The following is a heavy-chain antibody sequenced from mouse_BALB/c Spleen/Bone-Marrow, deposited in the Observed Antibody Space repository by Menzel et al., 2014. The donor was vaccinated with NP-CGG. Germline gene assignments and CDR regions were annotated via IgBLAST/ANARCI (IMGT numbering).Heavy chain of an antibody. CDR2: IYPGDGET. CDR1: GYPFSSYW. V-gene: IGHV1-80*01. CDR3: ARKYGDY. Sequence: VHLVESGAELVRPGSSVKISCKASGYPFSSYWMSWVKQRPGQGLEWIGQIYPGDGETNYNGKFKGNATLTADKSSSTAYMQLISLTSEDSAVYFCARKYGDYWGHGTTLTVSS. D-gene: IGHD2-10*02. J-gene: IGHJ2*01.